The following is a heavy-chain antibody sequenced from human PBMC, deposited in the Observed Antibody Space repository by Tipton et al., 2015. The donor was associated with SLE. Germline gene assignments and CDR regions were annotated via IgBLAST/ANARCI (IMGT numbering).Heavy chain of an antibody. D-gene: IGHD3-22*01. CDR1: GFTFDDYT. CDR3: AKACHYDTSGYFPNVCES. V-gene: IGHV3-43*01. CDR2: INWDGGNT. J-gene: IGHJ3*01. Sequence: GSLRLSCTASGFTFDDYTMHWVRQAPGKGLEWVSLINWDGGNTFYGDSVKGRFTISRDNSKNSLYLQMNSLRTEDTALYYCAKACHYDTSGYFPNVCESWGQGTMVIVSS.